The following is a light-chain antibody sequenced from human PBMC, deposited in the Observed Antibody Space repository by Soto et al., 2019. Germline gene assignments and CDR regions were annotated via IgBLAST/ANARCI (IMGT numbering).Light chain of an antibody. J-gene: IGKJ4*01. Sequence: EIVLTQSPGTLSLSPGERATLSCRASQSVRNNNLAWYQQKPGQAPRFLIYGASSRATGIPDRFSGSGSGTDFTLTISRLEPEDFAVYYCQQYGSSPITFGGGTKVDIK. CDR2: GAS. CDR1: QSVRNNN. V-gene: IGKV3-20*01. CDR3: QQYGSSPIT.